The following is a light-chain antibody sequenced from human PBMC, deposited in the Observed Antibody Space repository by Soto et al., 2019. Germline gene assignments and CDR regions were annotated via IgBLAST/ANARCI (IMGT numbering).Light chain of an antibody. V-gene: IGKV1-5*03. Sequence: IQITQSAFTLSASVGDRVTITCRASQIISSWLAWYQQKPGKAPKLLIYKASTLKSGVPSRFSGSGSGTEFTLTISSLQPDDFATYYCQQYNSYSEAFGQGTKVDIK. J-gene: IGKJ1*01. CDR2: KAS. CDR1: QIISSW. CDR3: QQYNSYSEA.